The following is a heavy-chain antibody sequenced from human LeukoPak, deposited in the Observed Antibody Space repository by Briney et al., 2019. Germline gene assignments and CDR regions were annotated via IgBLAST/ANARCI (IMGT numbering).Heavy chain of an antibody. Sequence: GGSLRLSCAASGFTFSSYMMTWVRQAPGKGLEWVANIKPDGGEKFYVDSVKGRFTISRDNSKNSLYLQMNSLRTEDTALYYCAKDIRDYDFWSGYFDYWGQGTLVTVSS. CDR1: GFTFSSYM. CDR2: IKPDGGEK. CDR3: AKDIRDYDFWSGYFDY. D-gene: IGHD3-3*01. J-gene: IGHJ4*02. V-gene: IGHV3-7*03.